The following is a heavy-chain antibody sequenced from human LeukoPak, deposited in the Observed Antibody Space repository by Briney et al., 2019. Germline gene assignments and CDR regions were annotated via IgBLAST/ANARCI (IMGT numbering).Heavy chain of an antibody. D-gene: IGHD6-19*01. Sequence: GGSLRLSCAASGFTFTTYAINWVRQAPGKGLEWVSGISGDGDKAYYADSVNGRFTISRDNSSNTVSLHMSSLRAEDTALYYCAKDLALAGTGGGFDAWGQGTRVAVSS. CDR3: AKDLALAGTGGGFDA. J-gene: IGHJ3*01. CDR1: GFTFTTYA. V-gene: IGHV3-23*01. CDR2: ISGDGDKA.